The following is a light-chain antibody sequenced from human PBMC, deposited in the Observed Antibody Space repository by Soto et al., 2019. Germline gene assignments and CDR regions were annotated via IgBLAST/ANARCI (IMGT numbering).Light chain of an antibody. Sequence: QSVLTQPASVSGSPGQSITISCTGTSSDVGGYNYVSWYQQHPGKAPKLMIYEVSDRPSGVSNRFSGSKSGNTASLTISGFQAEDEADYYCSSYTITSTYVFGTGTKVTAL. CDR3: SSYTITSTYV. J-gene: IGLJ1*01. CDR2: EVS. V-gene: IGLV2-14*01. CDR1: SSDVGGYNY.